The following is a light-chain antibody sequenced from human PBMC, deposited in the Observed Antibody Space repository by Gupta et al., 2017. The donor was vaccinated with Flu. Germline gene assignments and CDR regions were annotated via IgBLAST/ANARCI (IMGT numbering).Light chain of an antibody. CDR3: QAWDTNTAV. CDR2: QDN. J-gene: IGLJ1*01. CDR1: KLGDKY. V-gene: IGLV3-1*01. Sequence: SFELTQPPSVSVSPGQTASVTCSGNKLGDKYACWYQQRPGQSPTLIVYQDNKRPSGIPARFSGSNSGDTATLTIGETQPLDEADYYCQAWDTNTAVFGPGTKVTVL.